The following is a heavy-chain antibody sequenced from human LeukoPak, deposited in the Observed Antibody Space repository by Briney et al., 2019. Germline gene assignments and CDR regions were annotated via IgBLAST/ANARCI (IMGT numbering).Heavy chain of an antibody. Sequence: PGGSLRLSCAASGFTFDDYAMHWARQAPGKGLEWVSGISWNSGSIGYADSVKGRFTISRDNAKNSLYLQMNSLRAEDTALYYCAKETGPGDYFDYWGQGTLVTVSS. J-gene: IGHJ4*02. D-gene: IGHD3-9*01. CDR3: AKETGPGDYFDY. CDR2: ISWNSGSI. CDR1: GFTFDDYA. V-gene: IGHV3-9*01.